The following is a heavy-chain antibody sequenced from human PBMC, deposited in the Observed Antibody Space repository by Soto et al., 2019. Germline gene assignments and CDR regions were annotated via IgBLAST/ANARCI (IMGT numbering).Heavy chain of an antibody. V-gene: IGHV3-23*01. J-gene: IGHJ4*02. CDR1: GFTFSNYA. CDR3: AKDYYDSSGYSYFDY. Sequence: GGSLRLSCAASGFTFSNYAMSWVRQPPGKGLEWVSAISGSGGSTYYADSVKGRFTISRDNSKNMLYLQMNSVRAEDTAVYYCAKDYYDSSGYSYFDYWGQGTQVTVSS. D-gene: IGHD3-22*01. CDR2: ISGSGGST.